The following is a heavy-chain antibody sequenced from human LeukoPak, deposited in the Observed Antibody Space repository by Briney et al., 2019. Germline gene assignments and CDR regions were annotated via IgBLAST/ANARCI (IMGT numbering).Heavy chain of an antibody. CDR2: IRSKAYGGTT. CDR1: GFTIGDYA. V-gene: IGHV3-49*04. CDR3: TRDRGYSSGWYTDAFDI. D-gene: IGHD6-19*01. J-gene: IGHJ3*02. Sequence: RSLRLSCTASGFTIGDYAMSWVRQGPGQGLEWVGFIRSKAYGGTTEYAASVKGRITISRDDSKSIAYLQMNSLKTEETAVYYCTRDRGYSSGWYTDAFDIWGQGTMVTVSS.